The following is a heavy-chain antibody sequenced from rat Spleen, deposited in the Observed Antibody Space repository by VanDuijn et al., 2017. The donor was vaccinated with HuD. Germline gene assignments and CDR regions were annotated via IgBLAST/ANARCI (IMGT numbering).Heavy chain of an antibody. D-gene: IGHD1-4*01. CDR1: GFTFSNYY. J-gene: IGHJ2*01. CDR3: TRRGITNYFDY. V-gene: IGHV5-25*01. Sequence: EVQLVESGGGLVQPGRSMKLSCSASGFTFSNYYMAWVRQAPTKGLEWVASISTSGGNTYNRDSVKGRFTISRDNAKSTLYLQMDSLRSEDTAPYYCTRRGITNYFDYWGQGVMVTVSS. CDR2: ISTSGGNT.